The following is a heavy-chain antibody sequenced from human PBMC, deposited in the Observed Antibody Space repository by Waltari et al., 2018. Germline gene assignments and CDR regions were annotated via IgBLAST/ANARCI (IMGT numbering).Heavy chain of an antibody. CDR1: GGSFRGCDYY. D-gene: IGHD3-22*01. Sequence: QVQLPVSRTGLVKPSQTLSPTCSVSGGSFRGCDYYWSWIRLPPGPGLEWIGYIYYSGRTYYNPSLKSRVTISVDTSKNQFSLKLSSVTAADTAVYFCARARRVYYYDGNEDQNCDYWGQGTLVTVSS. CDR2: IYYSGRT. CDR3: ARARRVYYYDGNEDQNCDY. J-gene: IGHJ4*02. V-gene: IGHV4-30-4*01.